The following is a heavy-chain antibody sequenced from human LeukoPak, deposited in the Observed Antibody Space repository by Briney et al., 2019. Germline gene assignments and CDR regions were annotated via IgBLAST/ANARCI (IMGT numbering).Heavy chain of an antibody. D-gene: IGHD3-22*01. CDR1: GGSFSGYY. CDR2: INHSGST. V-gene: IGHV4-34*01. J-gene: IGHJ3*02. CDR3: ARGKRITMIVVVISRGAFDI. Sequence: SETLSLTCAVYGGSFSGYYWSWIRQPPGKGLEWIGEINHSGSTNYNPPLKSRVTISVDTSKNQFSLKLSSVTAADTAVYYCARGKRITMIVVVISRGAFDIWGQGTMVTVSS.